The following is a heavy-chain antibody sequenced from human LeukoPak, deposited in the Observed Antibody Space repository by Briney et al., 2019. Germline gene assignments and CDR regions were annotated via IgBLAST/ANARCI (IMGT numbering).Heavy chain of an antibody. CDR2: IKTKTDGETI. J-gene: IGHJ4*02. CDR3: TRVERWLLNSSSY. D-gene: IGHD5-24*01. Sequence: GGSLRLSCAPSGFTFDDYGMSGVPQAPGGGLEWVGRIKTKTDGETIDYAAPVKGRFTMSRDNSKNPLYLQMNSLKTEDTAVYYCTRVERWLLNSSSYWGQGNLVTVSS. CDR1: GFTFDDYG. V-gene: IGHV3-15*01.